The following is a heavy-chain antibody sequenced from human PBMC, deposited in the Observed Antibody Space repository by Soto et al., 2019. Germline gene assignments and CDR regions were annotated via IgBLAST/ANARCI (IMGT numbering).Heavy chain of an antibody. V-gene: IGHV5-10-1*01. CDR3: ASVNYYDSSGYYYGALEY. J-gene: IGHJ4*02. CDR2: IDPRDSYT. D-gene: IGHD3-22*01. Sequence: GESLKISCQGSGYSFTSYWITWVRQMPGKGLEWMGKIDPRDSYTNYSPSLQGHVTISVDKSISTAYLQWSSLKASDTAMYYCASVNYYDSSGYYYGALEYWGQGTLVTVS. CDR1: GYSFTSYW.